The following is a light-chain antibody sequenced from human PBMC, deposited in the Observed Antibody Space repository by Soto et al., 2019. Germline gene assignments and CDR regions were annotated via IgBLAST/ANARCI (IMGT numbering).Light chain of an antibody. Sequence: DIRMTQSASSLSASVVDRVTITCQASQDISNYLNWYQQKLGKAPKLLIYDASNLETGVPSRFSGSGSGTDFTFTISSLQPEDIATYYCQQYSHLITFGQGTRLEI. CDR2: DAS. V-gene: IGKV1-33*01. CDR1: QDISNY. CDR3: QQYSHLIT. J-gene: IGKJ5*01.